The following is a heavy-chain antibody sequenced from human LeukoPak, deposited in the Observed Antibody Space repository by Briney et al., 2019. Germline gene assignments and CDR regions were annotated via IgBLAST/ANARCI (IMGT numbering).Heavy chain of an antibody. CDR2: INQDGTEK. Sequence: PGGSLRLSCAASRFPFSNYWMTWVRQAPGKGLEWVANINQDGTEKVYVDSVEGRFTISRDNAKNSLYLQMNSLRVKDTAVYYCAREYSSSWKNDAFDIWGQGTMVTVSS. V-gene: IGHV3-7*01. D-gene: IGHD6-13*01. CDR3: AREYSSSWKNDAFDI. J-gene: IGHJ3*02. CDR1: RFPFSNYW.